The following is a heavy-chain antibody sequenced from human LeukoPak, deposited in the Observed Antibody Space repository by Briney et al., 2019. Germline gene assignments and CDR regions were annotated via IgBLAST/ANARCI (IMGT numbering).Heavy chain of an antibody. D-gene: IGHD3-22*01. CDR3: ATTGYYYDSSGYYGY. J-gene: IGHJ4*02. V-gene: IGHV4-39*01. Sequence: SETLSLTCTVTGGSISSSSYYWGWIRQPPGKGLEWIGSIYYSGSTYYNPSLKSRVTISVDTSKNQFSLKLSSVTAADTAVYYCATTGYYYDSSGYYGYWGQGTLVTVSS. CDR2: IYYSGST. CDR1: GGSISSSSYY.